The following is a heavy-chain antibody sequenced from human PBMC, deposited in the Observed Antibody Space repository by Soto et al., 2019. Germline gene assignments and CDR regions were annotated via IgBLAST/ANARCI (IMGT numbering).Heavy chain of an antibody. Sequence: VQLLESGGGLVQPGGSLRLSCAASGFTFSSYAMSWVRQAPGKGLEWVSAISGSGGSTYYADSVKGRFTISRDNSKNTLYLQMNSLRAEDTAVYYCANDHPPGIVVVVAATFDYWGQGTLVTVSS. D-gene: IGHD2-15*01. V-gene: IGHV3-23*01. J-gene: IGHJ4*02. CDR2: ISGSGGST. CDR1: GFTFSSYA. CDR3: ANDHPPGIVVVVAATFDY.